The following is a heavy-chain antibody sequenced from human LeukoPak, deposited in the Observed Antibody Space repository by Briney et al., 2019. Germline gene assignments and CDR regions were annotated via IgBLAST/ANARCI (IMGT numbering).Heavy chain of an antibody. Sequence: PGGSLRLSCAASGSIFSSYAMSWVRQAPGKGLEWVSGISGSGGSAYYADSVKGRFTISRDISKNTLYLQMNSLRAEDTAVYYCAKESRARGTYYFDYWGQGTLVTVSS. CDR1: GSIFSSYA. J-gene: IGHJ4*02. V-gene: IGHV3-23*01. CDR2: ISGSGGSA. CDR3: AKESRARGTYYFDY. D-gene: IGHD1-14*01.